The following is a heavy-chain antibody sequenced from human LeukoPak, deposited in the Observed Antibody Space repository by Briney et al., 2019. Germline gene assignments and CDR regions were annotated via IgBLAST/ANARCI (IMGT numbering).Heavy chain of an antibody. Sequence: ASETLSLTCTVSGGSISTSSYYWGWVRQPPGKGLEWIGNIFYSGSTYYSPSLKSRVTISLDTSSNQFSLKLSSVTAADTAVYYYARAMIVVAPFDYWGQGTLVTVSS. D-gene: IGHD3-22*01. CDR3: ARAMIVVAPFDY. CDR1: GGSISTSSYY. CDR2: IFYSGST. V-gene: IGHV4-39*07. J-gene: IGHJ4*02.